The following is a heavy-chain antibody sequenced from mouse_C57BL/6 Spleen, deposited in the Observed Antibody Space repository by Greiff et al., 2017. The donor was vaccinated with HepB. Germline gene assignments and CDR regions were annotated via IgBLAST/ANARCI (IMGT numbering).Heavy chain of an antibody. CDR1: GYTFTSYW. CDR2: IYPSDSET. J-gene: IGHJ4*01. CDR3: ARKTMVTNYYAMDY. Sequence: QVQLQQPGAELVRPGSSVKLSCKASGYTFTSYWMDWVKQRPGQGLEWIGNIYPSDSETHYNQKFKDKATLTVDKSSSTAYMQLSSLTSEDSAVYYCARKTMVTNYYAMDYWGQGTSVTVSS. V-gene: IGHV1-61*01. D-gene: IGHD2-2*01.